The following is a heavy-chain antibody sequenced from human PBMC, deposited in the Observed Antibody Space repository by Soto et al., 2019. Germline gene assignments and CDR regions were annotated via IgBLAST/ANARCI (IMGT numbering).Heavy chain of an antibody. CDR3: ARDPGYSYAYFGMDV. V-gene: IGHV1-18*01. CDR2: ISTYNGNT. Sequence: ASVKVSCKASGYTFTSFGISWVRQAPGQGLEWMGWISTYNGNTNYAQKFQGRVTMTTETSTSTAIMELRSLRSDDTTVYYCARDPGYSYAYFGMDVWGQGTTVTVSS. J-gene: IGHJ6*02. CDR1: GYTFTSFG. D-gene: IGHD5-18*01.